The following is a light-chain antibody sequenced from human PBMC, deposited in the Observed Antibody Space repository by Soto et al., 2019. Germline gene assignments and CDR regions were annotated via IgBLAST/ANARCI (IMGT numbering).Light chain of an antibody. V-gene: IGKV3-15*01. Sequence: DIVMTQSPATLSVSPGEAATLSCRASQSVGSDLAWYQQKPGQPPRLLIHGAATRATGIPARFSGSGSGTEFTLTISSLQSEDFAVYYCQQYNNWPPWTFGQGTKVEIK. CDR3: QQYNNWPPWT. CDR2: GAA. CDR1: QSVGSD. J-gene: IGKJ1*01.